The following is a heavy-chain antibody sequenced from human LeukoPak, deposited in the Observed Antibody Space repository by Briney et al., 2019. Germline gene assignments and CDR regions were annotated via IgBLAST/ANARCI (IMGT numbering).Heavy chain of an antibody. CDR1: GFTFSSYV. V-gene: IGHV3-30*18. CDR2: ISYDGSNK. D-gene: IGHD5-18*01. Sequence: PGRSLRLSCAASGFTFSSYVMHWVRQAPGKGLERVAIISYDGSNKYYADSVKGRFTISRDNSKNTLFLQMNSLRAEDTAVYYCAKDRTSVHLWLSDLDYWGQGTLVTVSS. J-gene: IGHJ4*02. CDR3: AKDRTSVHLWLSDLDY.